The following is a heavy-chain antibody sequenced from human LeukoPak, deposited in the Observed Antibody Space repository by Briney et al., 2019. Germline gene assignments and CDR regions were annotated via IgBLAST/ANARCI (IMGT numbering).Heavy chain of an antibody. CDR1: GNYW. D-gene: IGHD2/OR15-2a*01. CDR3: VSFYEAY. V-gene: IGHV3-74*01. Sequence: GGSLRLSCAASGNYWMHWVRQAPGEGLVWVSHINSDGSWTSYADSVKGRFTISKDNAKNTVYLQMNNLRAEDTAVYNCVSFYEAYWGRGTLVTVSS. CDR2: INSDGSWT. J-gene: IGHJ4*02.